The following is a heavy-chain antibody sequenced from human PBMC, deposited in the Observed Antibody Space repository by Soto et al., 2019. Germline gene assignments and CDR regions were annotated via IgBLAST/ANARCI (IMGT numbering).Heavy chain of an antibody. CDR1: GFTFSSYA. CDR2: ISYDGSNK. Sequence: QVQLVESGGGVVQPGRSLRLSCAASGFTFSSYAMHWVRQAPGKGLEWVAVISYDGSNKYYADSVKGRFTISRDNSKNTLYLQMNSLRAEDTAVYYCAREGYSSGFAPPWGQGTLVTVSS. J-gene: IGHJ5*02. D-gene: IGHD6-19*01. V-gene: IGHV3-30-3*01. CDR3: AREGYSSGFAPP.